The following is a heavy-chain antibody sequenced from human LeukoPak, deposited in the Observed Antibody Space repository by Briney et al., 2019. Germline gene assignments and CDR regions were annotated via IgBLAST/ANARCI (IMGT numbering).Heavy chain of an antibody. J-gene: IGHJ6*02. V-gene: IGHV4-34*01. Sequence: SETLSLTCAVYGGSFSGYYWSWIRQPPGKGLEWIGEINHSGSTNYNPSLKSRVTISVDTSKNQFSLKLSSVTAADTAVYYCARGSGCSSTSCHRRRAYGMDVWGQGTTVTVSS. CDR3: ARGSGCSSTSCHRRRAYGMDV. CDR2: INHSGST. CDR1: GGSFSGYY. D-gene: IGHD2-2*01.